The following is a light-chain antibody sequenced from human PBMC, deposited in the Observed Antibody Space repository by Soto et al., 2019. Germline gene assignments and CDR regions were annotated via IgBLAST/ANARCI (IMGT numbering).Light chain of an antibody. CDR2: DAS. J-gene: IGKJ2*01. Sequence: EIVLTQSPATLALSPGDRATLSCRASQSISSHLAWYQQKTGQAPRLLIYDASNRAPGIPTRFTGSGSGTDFTLPISSLEPEDFAVYDCQQCTTWPPEYTFGQGTRVEIK. CDR3: QQCTTWPPEYT. CDR1: QSISSH. V-gene: IGKV3-11*01.